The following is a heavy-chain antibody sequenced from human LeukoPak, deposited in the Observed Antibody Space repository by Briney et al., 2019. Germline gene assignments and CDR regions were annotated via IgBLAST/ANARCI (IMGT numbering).Heavy chain of an antibody. CDR2: AYFNGIT. CDR1: GVSITSHF. V-gene: IGHV4-59*11. J-gene: IGHJ4*02. CDR3: ARDEGSPGALDH. Sequence: PSETLSLTCTVSGVSITSHFWSWIRQSPGQGLEWIGYAYFNGITNYNPSLKSRVTISVGTSKNQFSLRLSSVTAADTAVYYCARDEGSPGALDHWGQGTLVTVSS. D-gene: IGHD3-10*01.